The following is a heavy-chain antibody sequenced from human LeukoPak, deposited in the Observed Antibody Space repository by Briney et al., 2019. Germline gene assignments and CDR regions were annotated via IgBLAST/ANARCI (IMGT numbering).Heavy chain of an antibody. D-gene: IGHD1-26*01. Sequence: SVKVSCKASGGTFSSYAISWVRQAPGQGLEWMGGIIPIFGTANYAQKFQGRVTITTDESTSTAYMGLSSLRSEDTAVYYCARGFVGAMYDFDYWGQGTLVTVSS. CDR1: GGTFSSYA. J-gene: IGHJ4*02. CDR2: IIPIFGTA. V-gene: IGHV1-69*05. CDR3: ARGFVGAMYDFDY.